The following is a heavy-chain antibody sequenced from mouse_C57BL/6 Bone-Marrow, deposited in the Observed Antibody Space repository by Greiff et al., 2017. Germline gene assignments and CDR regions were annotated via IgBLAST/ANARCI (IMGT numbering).Heavy chain of an antibody. CDR1: GYTFTSYT. CDR3: ASPGTYGSSFFDY. D-gene: IGHD1-1*01. CDR2: INPSSGYT. J-gene: IGHJ2*01. V-gene: IGHV1-4*01. Sequence: VQLQQSGAELARPGASVKMSCKASGYTFTSYTMHWVKQRPGQGLEWIGYINPSSGYTKYNQKFKDKATLTADKSSSTAYMQLSSLTSEDSAVYYCASPGTYGSSFFDYWGQGTTLTVSS.